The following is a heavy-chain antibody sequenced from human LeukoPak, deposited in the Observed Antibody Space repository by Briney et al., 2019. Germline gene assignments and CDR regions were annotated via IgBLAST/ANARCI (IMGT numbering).Heavy chain of an antibody. V-gene: IGHV4-59*01. CDR2: IHYSGTT. CDR3: ARDKRGSYADY. D-gene: IGHD3-16*01. Sequence: SETLSPTCTVSGGSMSEYYWGWIRQSPGKGLEWIGYIHYSGTTSYNPSLKGRVTISLDTSTNQFSLKLSSVTAADTAIYYCARDKRGSYADYWGQGTLVTVSS. CDR1: GGSMSEYY. J-gene: IGHJ4*02.